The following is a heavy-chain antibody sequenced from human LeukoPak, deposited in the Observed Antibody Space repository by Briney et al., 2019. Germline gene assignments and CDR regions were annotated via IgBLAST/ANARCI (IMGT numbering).Heavy chain of an antibody. Sequence: SLRLSCAASGFTFDDYAMHWVRQAPGKGLEWVSGISWNSGSIGYADSVKGRFTISRDNAKNSLYLQMNSLRAEDTAMNYCAKSPYSSSWANWFDPWGQGTLVTVSS. CDR3: AKSPYSSSWANWFDP. V-gene: IGHV3-9*01. J-gene: IGHJ5*02. CDR1: GFTFDDYA. D-gene: IGHD6-13*01. CDR2: ISWNSGSI.